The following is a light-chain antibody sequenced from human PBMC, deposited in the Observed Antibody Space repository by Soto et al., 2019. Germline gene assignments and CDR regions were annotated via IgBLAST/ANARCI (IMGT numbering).Light chain of an antibody. CDR3: QQYYSYPGT. J-gene: IGKJ1*01. Sequence: AIRMTQSPSSLSASTGARVTITCRARQGISSYLAGYQQKPGTAPKLLIYAASTLQSGVPSRISCLGTEIDITHTISCLQSEDFASDYCQQYYSYPGTFGQGTKVDIK. CDR1: QGISSY. CDR2: AAS. V-gene: IGKV1-8*01.